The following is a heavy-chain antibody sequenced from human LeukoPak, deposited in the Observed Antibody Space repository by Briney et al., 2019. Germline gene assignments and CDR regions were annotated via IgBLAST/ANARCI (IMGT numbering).Heavy chain of an antibody. CDR3: TTVNGGYCSGGSCHKYAFDI. V-gene: IGHV3-15*01. Sequence: GGSLRLSCAASGFTFSNAWMSWVRQAPGKGLEWVGRIKSKTDGGTTDYAAPVKGRFTISRDDSKNTLYLQMNSLKTEDTAVYYCTTVNGGYCSGGSCHKYAFDIWGQGTMVTVSS. CDR1: GFTFSNAW. J-gene: IGHJ3*02. CDR2: IKSKTDGGTT. D-gene: IGHD2-15*01.